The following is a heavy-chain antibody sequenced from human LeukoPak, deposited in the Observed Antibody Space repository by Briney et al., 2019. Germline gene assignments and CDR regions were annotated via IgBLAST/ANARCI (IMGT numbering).Heavy chain of an antibody. CDR1: GYTFTGYY. CDR3: ARIPTYYYDSSGYYDY. V-gene: IGHV1-2*02. D-gene: IGHD3-22*01. J-gene: IGHJ4*02. CDR2: INPNSGGT. Sequence: ASVKVSCKASGYTFTGYYMHWVRQAPGQGLEWMGWINPNSGGTNYAQKFQGRVTMTRDTSISTAYMELSGLRSDDTAVYYCARIPTYYYDSSGYYDYWGQGTLVTVSS.